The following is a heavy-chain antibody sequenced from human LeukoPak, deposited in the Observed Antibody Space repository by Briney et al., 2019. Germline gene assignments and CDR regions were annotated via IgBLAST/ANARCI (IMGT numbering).Heavy chain of an antibody. CDR2: IDYSGST. CDR3: ARWSGYYFY. D-gene: IGHD3-3*01. Sequence: SGTLSLTCAVSGGSISSDIWWSWVRQPPGKGLEWIGYIDYSGSTNYNPSLKSRVTISVDTSKKQFSLKLSSVTAADTAVYYCARWSGYYFYWGQGTLVTVSS. J-gene: IGHJ4*02. V-gene: IGHV4-4*02. CDR1: GGSISSDIW.